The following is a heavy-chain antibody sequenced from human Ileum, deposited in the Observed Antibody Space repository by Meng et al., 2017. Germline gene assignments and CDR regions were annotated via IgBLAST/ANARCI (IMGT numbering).Heavy chain of an antibody. Sequence: VQLVEYGGGLAPPGGSLRLSCAASGFTFTDHWMHWVRQGPGKGLVWVSRINPDGSNPTYADSVKGRFTISRDNAKNTVYLQMNSLRAEDSALYYCTNDRLNHWGQGALVTVSS. CDR2: INPDGSNP. CDR1: GFTFTDHW. J-gene: IGHJ1*01. V-gene: IGHV3-74*01. D-gene: IGHD1-1*01. CDR3: TNDRLNH.